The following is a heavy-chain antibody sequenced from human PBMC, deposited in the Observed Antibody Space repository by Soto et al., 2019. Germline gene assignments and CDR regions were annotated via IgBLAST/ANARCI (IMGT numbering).Heavy chain of an antibody. CDR2: VHGGGRT. Sequence: PGGSLRLSCAASGFTVSNNHMTWVRQAAGKGRELVSFVHGGGRTSYGDSVKDRFTISRDNSKNTLYLQMDSLSAEDTAIYYCAGRLTTAASLDSPGRGTLVTVSS. D-gene: IGHD3-16*01. J-gene: IGHJ4*02. V-gene: IGHV3-53*01. CDR1: GFTVSNNH. CDR3: AGRLTTAASLDS.